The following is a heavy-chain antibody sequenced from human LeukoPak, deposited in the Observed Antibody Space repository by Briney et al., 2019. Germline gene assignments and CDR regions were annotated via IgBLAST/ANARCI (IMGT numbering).Heavy chain of an antibody. J-gene: IGHJ6*02. D-gene: IGHD3-9*01. Sequence: ASVKVSCKASGYTFTTYGISWVRQAPGQGLEWVGWINADSGNTNYAQNLHDRLTMTTDTSTSTVYMELRDLRSDDTAVYYCARARVPDYDILTGYYRANYYYGMDVWGQGTTVTVSS. CDR3: ARARVPDYDILTGYYRANYYYGMDV. CDR1: GYTFTTYG. CDR2: INADSGNT. V-gene: IGHV1-18*01.